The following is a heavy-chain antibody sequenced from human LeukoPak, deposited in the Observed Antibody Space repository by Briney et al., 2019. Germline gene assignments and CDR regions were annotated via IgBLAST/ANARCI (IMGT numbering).Heavy chain of an antibody. J-gene: IGHJ6*02. CDR2: IKGDGIST. D-gene: IGHD6-13*01. V-gene: IGHV3-74*01. CDR3: ARPYSSSWYGGDYYYGMDV. Sequence: GGSLRLSCAASGFDFSSNWMHWVRHAPGQGLVWVSRIKGDGISTNYADSVKGRFTISRDIAKNTLYLQMNSLRAEDTAVYYCARPYSSSWYGGDYYYGMDVWGQGTTVTVSS. CDR1: GFDFSSNW.